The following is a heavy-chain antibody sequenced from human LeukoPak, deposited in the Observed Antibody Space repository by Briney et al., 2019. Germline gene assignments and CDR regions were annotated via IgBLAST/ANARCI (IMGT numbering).Heavy chain of an antibody. CDR2: IKQDGSDK. CDR3: ARHSNKYDSESSGHYRSFDY. V-gene: IGHV3-7*01. J-gene: IGHJ4*02. Sequence: PGGSVRLSCAASGFTSTFYWMCWVRQAPGKGLEWVANIKQDGSDKYYVGSVKGRFTISRDNSKNSLYLQMNSLRAEDTAFYFCARHSNKYDSESSGHYRSFDYWGQGTLVSVSS. CDR1: GFTSTFYW. D-gene: IGHD3-22*01.